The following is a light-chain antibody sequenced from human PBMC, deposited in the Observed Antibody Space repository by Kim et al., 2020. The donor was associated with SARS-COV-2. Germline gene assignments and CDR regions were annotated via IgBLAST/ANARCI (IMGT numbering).Light chain of an antibody. CDR3: QQYNNWPLT. J-gene: IGKJ4*01. CDR1: QSVSSN. Sequence: EIVMTQSPATLSVSPGERATLSCRASQSVSSNLAWYQQKPGQAPRLLIYDASTRATGIPARFSGSGSGTEFTLTITSLQSEDFAAYHCQQYNNWPLTVGGGTKVEIK. CDR2: DAS. V-gene: IGKV3-15*01.